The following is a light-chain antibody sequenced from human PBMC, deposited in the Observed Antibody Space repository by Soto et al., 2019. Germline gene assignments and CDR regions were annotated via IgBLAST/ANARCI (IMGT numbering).Light chain of an antibody. V-gene: IGKV3-20*01. Sequence: EIVLTQSPGTLSLSPGERPTLACRASQSVSSSHLAWYQQKPGQAPRLLIYGASNRATGIPDRFSGSGSGADFTLTVNRLEPEDFAVYYCQYYGSSPYTFGQGTKLEIK. CDR2: GAS. J-gene: IGKJ2*01. CDR1: QSVSSSH. CDR3: QYYGSSPYT.